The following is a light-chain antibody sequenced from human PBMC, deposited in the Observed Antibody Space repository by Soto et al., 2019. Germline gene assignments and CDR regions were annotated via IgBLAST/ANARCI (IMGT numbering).Light chain of an antibody. J-gene: IGLJ3*02. CDR1: SSDIGAYNY. V-gene: IGLV2-8*01. Sequence: QSVLTQPPSASGSPGQSVTISCTGTSSDIGAYNYVSWYQQHPGKAPKLMIHEVSKRPSGVPDRFSGSKSGNTASLTVSGLQAEDEAEYSCSSYAGSNDRWVFGGGTKLTVL. CDR2: EVS. CDR3: SSYAGSNDRWV.